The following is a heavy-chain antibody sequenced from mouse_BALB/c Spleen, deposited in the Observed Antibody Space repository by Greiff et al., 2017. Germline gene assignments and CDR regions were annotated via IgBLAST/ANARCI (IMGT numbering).Heavy chain of an antibody. CDR1: GYTFTDYA. CDR2: ISTYYGDA. D-gene: IGHD4-1*01. CDR3: ARGLTGYAMDY. J-gene: IGHJ4*01. Sequence: QVQLKQSGAELVRPGVSVKISCKGSGYTFTDYAMHWVKQSHAKSLEWIGVISTYYGDASYNQKFKGKATMTVDKSSSTAYMELARLTSEDSAIHYCARGLTGYAMDYWGQGTSVTVSS. V-gene: IGHV1S137*01.